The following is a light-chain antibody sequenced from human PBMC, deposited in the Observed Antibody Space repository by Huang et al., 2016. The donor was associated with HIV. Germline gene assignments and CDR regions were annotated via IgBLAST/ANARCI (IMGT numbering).Light chain of an antibody. J-gene: IGKJ2*01. Sequence: EIVLTQSPATLSLSPGERATLSCRASQSVSSDLAWYQQKPGQAPRLLIYDASNRATGIPARFSGSGSGTDFTLTISSLEPEDFAVYYCQQRSNWAPGYTFGQGTKLEIK. CDR1: QSVSSD. CDR3: QQRSNWAPGYT. CDR2: DAS. V-gene: IGKV3-11*01.